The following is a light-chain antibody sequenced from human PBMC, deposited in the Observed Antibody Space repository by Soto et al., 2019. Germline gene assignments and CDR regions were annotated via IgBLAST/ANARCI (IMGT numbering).Light chain of an antibody. J-gene: IGKJ5*01. Sequence: EIVLTQSPATLSLSPGERATLSCRASQSVSSLAWYQQKPGQAPRLLIYDASNRATGIPARFSGSGSGTDFTLTISSLEPEDFAVYYCQQRSNWPPAITFGQGTRLEIK. CDR2: DAS. V-gene: IGKV3-11*01. CDR3: QQRSNWPPAIT. CDR1: QSVSS.